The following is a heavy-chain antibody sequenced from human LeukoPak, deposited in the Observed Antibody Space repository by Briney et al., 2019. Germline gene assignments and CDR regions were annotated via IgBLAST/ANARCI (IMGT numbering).Heavy chain of an antibody. V-gene: IGHV4-59*01. CDR2: IYYSGST. Sequence: SETLSLTCTVSGGSISSYYWSWIRQPPGKGLEWIGYIYYSGSTNYNPSLKSRVTISVDTSKNQFSLKLSSVTAADTAVYYCAGTRYYYYGMDVWGQGTTVTVSS. J-gene: IGHJ6*02. CDR3: AGTRYYYYGMDV. D-gene: IGHD2-2*01. CDR1: GGSISSYY.